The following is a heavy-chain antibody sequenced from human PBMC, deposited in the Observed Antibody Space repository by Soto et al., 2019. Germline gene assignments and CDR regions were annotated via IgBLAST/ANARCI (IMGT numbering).Heavy chain of an antibody. V-gene: IGHV4-31*03. CDR3: ASGHDAYKVRY. Sequence: QVQRQESGPGLVKPSQTLSLTCTVSGGSISSGGTGSYWTWIRQLPGKGLEWIGYIYYTGNTYYNPSLKSRPTISIDTSENQFSLKLTSVTAADTAVYFCASGHDAYKVRYWGQGTLVTVSS. CDR2: IYYTGNT. CDR1: GGSISSGGTGSY. J-gene: IGHJ4*02. D-gene: IGHD1-1*01.